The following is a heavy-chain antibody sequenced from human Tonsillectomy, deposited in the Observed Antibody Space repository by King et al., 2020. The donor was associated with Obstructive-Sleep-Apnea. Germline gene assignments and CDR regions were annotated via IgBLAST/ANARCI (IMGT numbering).Heavy chain of an antibody. CDR2: LNVEGSGN. Sequence: QLVQSGGGVVQPGGSRRLCCADSGITRSTYWMSWGRQAPGKVLDGGANLNVEGSGNYYVDSVLGRFTISRDKAKNSLYLQMNSLRAEDTAVYYCARFDSWGQGTLVTVSS. CDR1: GITRSTYW. V-gene: IGHV3-7*01. J-gene: IGHJ4*02. CDR3: ARFDS.